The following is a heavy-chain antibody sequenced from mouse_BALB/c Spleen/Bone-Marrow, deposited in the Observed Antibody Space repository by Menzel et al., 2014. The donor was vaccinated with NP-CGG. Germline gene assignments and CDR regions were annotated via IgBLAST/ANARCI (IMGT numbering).Heavy chain of an antibody. CDR1: GYSFTGYT. Sequence: EVKLMESGPELVKPGASMKISCKTSGYSFTGYTMNWVKQSHGKNLEWIGLINPYNGGTSYNQKFKDKATLTVDKSSSTAYMELFSLTSEDSAVYYCASYYGSSWYFDVWGAGTTVTVSS. V-gene: IGHV1-31*01. D-gene: IGHD1-1*01. J-gene: IGHJ1*01. CDR2: INPYNGGT. CDR3: ASYYGSSWYFDV.